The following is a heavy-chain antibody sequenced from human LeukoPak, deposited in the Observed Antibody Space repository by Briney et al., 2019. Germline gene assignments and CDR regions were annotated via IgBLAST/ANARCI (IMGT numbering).Heavy chain of an antibody. CDR3: ARALAAGADS. J-gene: IGHJ4*02. V-gene: IGHV3-21*01. Sequence: GGSLGLSCAASGFTFSSYSMNWVRQAPGKGLEWVSSISSSSSYIYYADSVKGRFTISRDNAKNSLYLQMNSLRAEDTAVYYCARALAAGADSWGQGTLVTVSS. CDR2: ISSSSSYI. CDR1: GFTFSSYS. D-gene: IGHD1-26*01.